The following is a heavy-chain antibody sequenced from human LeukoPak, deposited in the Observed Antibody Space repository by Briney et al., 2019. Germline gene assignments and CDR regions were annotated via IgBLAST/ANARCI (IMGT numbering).Heavy chain of an antibody. D-gene: IGHD5-24*01. Sequence: ASVKVSCKASGSTFSSYAISWVRQAPGQGLEWMGGIIPIFGTANYAQKFQGRVTITADESTSTAYMELSSLRSEDTAVYYCARAMATTPYFDYWGQGTLVTVSS. CDR1: GSTFSSYA. CDR3: ARAMATTPYFDY. CDR2: IIPIFGTA. J-gene: IGHJ4*02. V-gene: IGHV1-69*01.